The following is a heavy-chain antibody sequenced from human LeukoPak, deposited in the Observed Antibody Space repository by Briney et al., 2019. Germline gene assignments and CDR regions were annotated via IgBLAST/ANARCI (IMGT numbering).Heavy chain of an antibody. Sequence: SEPLSLTCTVSGGPISSYYWSWIRQPPGKGLEGIGYIYYCGSTHYNPSLKSRVNISVDTSKIQFSLKLSSVTAADTAVYYCAGADSRGNKWGSLTAFDIWGQGTMVTVSS. D-gene: IGHD3-22*01. CDR3: AGADSRGNKWGSLTAFDI. V-gene: IGHV4-59*03. CDR1: GGPISSYY. J-gene: IGHJ3*02. CDR2: IYYCGST.